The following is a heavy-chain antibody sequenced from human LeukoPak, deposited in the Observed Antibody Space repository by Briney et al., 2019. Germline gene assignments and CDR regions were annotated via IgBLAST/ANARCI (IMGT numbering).Heavy chain of an antibody. CDR1: GFTFSSYA. D-gene: IGHD2-15*01. CDR3: AKGTPSYCSGGSCYSDYFDY. J-gene: IGHJ4*02. V-gene: IGHV3-23*01. CDR2: ISGSGGST. Sequence: GGSLRLSCAASGFTFSSYAMSWVRQAPGKGLEWVSAISGSGGSTYYADSVKGRFTISRDNSKNTLYLQMNSLRAEDTAVYYCAKGTPSYCSGGSCYSDYFDYWGQGTLVTVSS.